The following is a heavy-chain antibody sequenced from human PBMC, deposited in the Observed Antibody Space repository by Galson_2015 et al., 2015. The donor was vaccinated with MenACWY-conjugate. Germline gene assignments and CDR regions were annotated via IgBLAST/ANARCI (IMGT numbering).Heavy chain of an antibody. CDR1: GYTFTRSG. CDR3: AREEGGWYGWFDP. J-gene: IGHJ5*02. V-gene: IGHV7-4-1*02. D-gene: IGHD6-19*01. Sequence: SVKVSCKASGYTFTRSGINWVRQAPGQGLEWMGWINTNTGNPTYAQGFTGRFVFSLDISVSTAYLQISSLKAEDTAVYYCAREEGGWYGWFDPWGQGTLVTVSS. CDR2: INTNTGNP.